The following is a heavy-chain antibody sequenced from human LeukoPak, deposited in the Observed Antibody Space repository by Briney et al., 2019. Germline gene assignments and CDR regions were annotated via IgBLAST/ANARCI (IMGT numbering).Heavy chain of an antibody. CDR1: GYSFTSYW. Sequence: LGEPLSISCKASGYSFTSYWIGWVRQMPGKGLEWMGIIYPGDSDTRYSPSFQGQFTISADKSISTAYLQWSSLKASDTAMYYCARPPAAADPYYFDYWGQGTLVTVSS. CDR3: ARPPAAADPYYFDY. V-gene: IGHV5-51*01. D-gene: IGHD6-13*01. CDR2: IYPGDSDT. J-gene: IGHJ4*02.